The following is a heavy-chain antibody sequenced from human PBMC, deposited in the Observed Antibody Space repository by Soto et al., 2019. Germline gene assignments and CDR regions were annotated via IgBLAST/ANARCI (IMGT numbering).Heavy chain of an antibody. CDR3: ARVQVADYDILTGYYNSFDY. CDR2: ISYDGSNK. CDR1: GFTFSSYA. D-gene: IGHD3-9*01. Sequence: GGSLRLSCAASGFTFSSYAMHWVRQTPGKGLEWVAVISYDGSNKYYADSVKGRFTISRDNSKNTLYLQMNSLRAEDTAVYYCARVQVADYDILTGYYNSFDYWGQGTLVTVSS. V-gene: IGHV3-30-3*01. J-gene: IGHJ4*02.